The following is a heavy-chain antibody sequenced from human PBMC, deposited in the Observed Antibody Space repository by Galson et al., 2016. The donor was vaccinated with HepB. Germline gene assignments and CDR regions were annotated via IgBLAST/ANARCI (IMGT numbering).Heavy chain of an antibody. V-gene: IGHV1-18*01. CDR2: ISAYNGNT. D-gene: IGHD6-19*01. J-gene: IGHJ4*02. Sequence: SVKVSCKASGYTFTNYGITWVRQAPGQGLEWAGWISAYNGNTNYAQKLQGRVTMTTDTSTSTAYMELGSLRSDDTAVYYCARGLSGTSGWFFDYWGQGTLVTVSS. CDR1: GYTFTNYG. CDR3: ARGLSGTSGWFFDY.